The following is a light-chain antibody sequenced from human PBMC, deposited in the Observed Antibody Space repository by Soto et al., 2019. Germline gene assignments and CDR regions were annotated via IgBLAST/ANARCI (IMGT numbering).Light chain of an antibody. V-gene: IGLV2-23*02. CDR3: CSYAGNTTLV. CDR2: EVR. CDR1: SRDVGSYNL. Sequence: QSALTQPASVSGSPGQSITISCTGSSRDVGSYNLVSWYQQHPGKVPKVMIYEVRKRPSGVSNRFSGSKSGNSASLTISGLRAEDEADYFCCSYAGNTTLVFGGGTQLTVL. J-gene: IGLJ2*01.